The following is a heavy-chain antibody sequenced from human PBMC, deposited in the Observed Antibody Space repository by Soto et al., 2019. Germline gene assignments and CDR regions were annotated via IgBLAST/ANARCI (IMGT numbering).Heavy chain of an antibody. CDR1: GGSIGGGGYY. CDR3: ARVAYYDRSGYYLPFDY. J-gene: IGHJ4*02. CDR2: IYYSGST. D-gene: IGHD3-22*01. V-gene: IGHV4-30-4*01. Sequence: SETVSLTCXVSGGSIGGGGYYWSWIRQPPGKGLEWIGYIYYSGSTYYNPSLKSRVTISVDTSKNQFSLKLSSVTAADTAVYYCARVAYYDRSGYYLPFDYWGQGTLVTVSS.